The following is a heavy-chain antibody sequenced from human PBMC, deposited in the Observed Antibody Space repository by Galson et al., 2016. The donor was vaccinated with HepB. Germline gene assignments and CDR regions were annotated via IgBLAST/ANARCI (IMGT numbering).Heavy chain of an antibody. CDR3: AKNLRIKIAAPEY. Sequence: SLRLSCAASGFTFSSYGMHWVRQAPGKGLEWVAVISYDGNNKYYADSVKGRFTISGDNSKNTLYLQMNSLRAEDTAVCYCAKNLRIKIAAPEYWGQGTVGTVSS. CDR2: ISYDGNNK. CDR1: GFTFSSYG. D-gene: IGHD2-15*01. V-gene: IGHV3-30*18. J-gene: IGHJ4*02.